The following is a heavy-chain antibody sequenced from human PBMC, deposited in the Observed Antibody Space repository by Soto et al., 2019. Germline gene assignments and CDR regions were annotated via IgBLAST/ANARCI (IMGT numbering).Heavy chain of an antibody. CDR3: ASDAAAGLKF. CDR1: GITFRNYW. Sequence: EVQLVESGGGLVQPGGSLRLSCAVSGITFRNYWMHWIRQAPGKGLVWVSHINSDASIINYADSVKGRFTICRDKARNSLSLQMNRMTVDDTATYYSASDAAAGLKFWGQGTVVTVSS. V-gene: IGHV3-74*01. J-gene: IGHJ4*02. CDR2: INSDASII. D-gene: IGHD6-13*01.